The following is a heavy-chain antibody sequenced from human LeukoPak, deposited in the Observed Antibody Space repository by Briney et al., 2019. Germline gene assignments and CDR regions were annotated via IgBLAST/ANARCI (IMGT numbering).Heavy chain of an antibody. V-gene: IGHV1-2*06. CDR2: INPNNGGT. D-gene: IGHD3-22*01. CDR3: AGEDNSSGCRPFDI. Sequence: GESLKISCKGSGYSFTSYWISWVRQAPGQGLEWMGRINPNNGGTNYAQKFQGRVTMTRDMSMSTAYMELSRLRSDDTAVYYCAGEDNSSGCRPFDIWGQGTMVTVPS. CDR1: GYSFTSYW. J-gene: IGHJ3*02.